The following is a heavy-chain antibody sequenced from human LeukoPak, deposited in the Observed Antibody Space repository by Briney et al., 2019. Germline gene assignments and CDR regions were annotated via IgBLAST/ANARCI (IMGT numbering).Heavy chain of an antibody. CDR3: ARQNWAHGASDI. Sequence: PSETLSLTCAVSGGSIISGNWWSWVRQPPGKGLEWIGEIYHSGRTNYNPSLKSRVTISVDTSKNQFSLKLSSVTAADTAVYYCARQNWAHGASDIWGQGTMVTVSS. CDR1: GGSIISGNW. D-gene: IGHD7-27*01. V-gene: IGHV4-4*02. J-gene: IGHJ3*02. CDR2: IYHSGRT.